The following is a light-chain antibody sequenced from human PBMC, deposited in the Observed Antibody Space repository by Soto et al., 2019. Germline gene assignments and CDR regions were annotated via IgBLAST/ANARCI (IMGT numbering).Light chain of an antibody. CDR3: SSYTSSSNYV. J-gene: IGLJ1*01. CDR2: DVS. Sequence: QSVLTQPASVSGAPGQSITLSCPRNSREVGGYNYVSWYQQHPGKAPKLMIYDVSNRPSGVSNRFSGSKSGNTASLTISGLQAEDEADYYCSSYTSSSNYVFGTGTKVTVL. CDR1: SREVGGYNY. V-gene: IGLV2-14*01.